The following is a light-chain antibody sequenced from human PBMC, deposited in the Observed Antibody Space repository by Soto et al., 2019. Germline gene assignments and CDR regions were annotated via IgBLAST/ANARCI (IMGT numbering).Light chain of an antibody. J-gene: IGKJ1*01. V-gene: IGKV3-20*01. CDR1: PSVSSNF. CDR2: DSS. Sequence: EIVLTQSPATLSLSPGERATLSCRASPSVSSNFLAWYQHKPGQAPRLLIYDSSSRATGIPDRFSGSGSGTDFTLSIIRLEPEDFAVYYCQQYDISPWTFGQGTKVDIK. CDR3: QQYDISPWT.